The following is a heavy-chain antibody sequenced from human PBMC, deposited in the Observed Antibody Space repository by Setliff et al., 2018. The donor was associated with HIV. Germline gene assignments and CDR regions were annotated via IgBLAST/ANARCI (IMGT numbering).Heavy chain of an antibody. D-gene: IGHD2-2*01. CDR3: AREAGYGPPAAMGTDFDY. J-gene: IGHJ4*02. CDR2: INRDGTTT. V-gene: IGHV3-74*03. Sequence: TGGSLRLSCAASRFTFSIYWMHWVRQAPGKGLVWVSRINRDGTTTTYADSVKGRFTISRDNSKNTVYLQMNSLRAEDTAVYYCAREAGYGPPAAMGTDFDYWGQGTLVTVSS. CDR1: RFTFSIYW.